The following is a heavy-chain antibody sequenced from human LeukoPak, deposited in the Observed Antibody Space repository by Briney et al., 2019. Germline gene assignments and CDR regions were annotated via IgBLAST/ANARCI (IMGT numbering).Heavy chain of an antibody. CDR2: IIPIFGTA. Sequence: SVKVSCKASGGTFSSYAISWVRQAPGQGLEWMGGIIPIFGTANYAQKFQGRVTITADESTSTAYMELSSLRSEDTAVYYCARSVRRRLTGSEFDYWGQGTPVTVSS. V-gene: IGHV1-69*13. D-gene: IGHD3-9*01. J-gene: IGHJ4*02. CDR3: ARSVRRRLTGSEFDY. CDR1: GGTFSSYA.